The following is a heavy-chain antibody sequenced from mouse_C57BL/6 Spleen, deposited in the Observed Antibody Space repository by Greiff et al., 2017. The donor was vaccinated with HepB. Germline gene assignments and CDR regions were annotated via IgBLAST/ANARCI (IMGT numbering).Heavy chain of an antibody. Sequence: QVQLQQSGAELVRPGTSVKMSCKASGYTFTNYWIGWAKQRPGHGLEWIGDIYPGGGYTNYNEKFKGKATLTADKSSSTAYMQFSSLTSEDSAIYYCARSFTTVVADWYFDVWGTGTTVTVSS. J-gene: IGHJ1*03. V-gene: IGHV1-63*01. CDR2: IYPGGGYT. D-gene: IGHD1-1*01. CDR1: GYTFTNYW. CDR3: ARSFTTVVADWYFDV.